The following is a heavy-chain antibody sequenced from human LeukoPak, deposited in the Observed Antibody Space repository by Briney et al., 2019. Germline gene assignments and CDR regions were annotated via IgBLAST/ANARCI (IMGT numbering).Heavy chain of an antibody. CDR2: IIPILGIA. Sequence: ASVKVSCKASGGTFSSYAISWVRQAPGQGLEWMGRIIPILGIANYAQKFQGRVTITADKSTSTAYMELSSLRSEDTAVYYCARDRRYYDSSGPEWFDPWGQGTLVTVSS. V-gene: IGHV1-69*04. J-gene: IGHJ5*02. CDR1: GGTFSSYA. D-gene: IGHD3-22*01. CDR3: ARDRRYYDSSGPEWFDP.